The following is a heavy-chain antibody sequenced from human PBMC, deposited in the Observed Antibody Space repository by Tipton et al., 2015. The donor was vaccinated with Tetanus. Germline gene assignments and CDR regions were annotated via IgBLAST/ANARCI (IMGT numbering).Heavy chain of an antibody. Sequence: QLVQSGAEVRPSETLSLTCTVSGGSVSRSSHYWCWIRQPPGKPLEWVGYIYHNENTNYSPSLKSRITFSVDTSKNQFSLNLRSVTAADTAVYYCARANNDFPKKGPFDYWGQGTLVTVSS. CDR1: GGSVSRSSHY. CDR3: ARANNDFPKKGPFDY. J-gene: IGHJ4*02. CDR2: IYHNENT. D-gene: IGHD3-3*01. V-gene: IGHV4-61*01.